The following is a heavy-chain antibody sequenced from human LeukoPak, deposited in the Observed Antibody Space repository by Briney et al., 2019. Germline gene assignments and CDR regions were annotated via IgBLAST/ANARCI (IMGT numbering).Heavy chain of an antibody. J-gene: IGHJ4*02. V-gene: IGHV3-9*01. CDR3: AESLQYSGTKSYFDY. Sequence: GRSLRLSCAASGFTFDDYAMHWVRQAPGKGLEWVSGISWNSGSIGYADSVKGRFTISRDNAKNSLYLQMNSLRAEDTALYYCAESLQYSGTKSYFDYWGQGTLVTVSS. CDR2: ISWNSGSI. D-gene: IGHD1-26*01. CDR1: GFTFDDYA.